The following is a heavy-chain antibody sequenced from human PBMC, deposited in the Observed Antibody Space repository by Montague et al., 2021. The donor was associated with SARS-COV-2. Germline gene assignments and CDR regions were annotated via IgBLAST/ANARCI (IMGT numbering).Heavy chain of an antibody. J-gene: IGHJ2*01. V-gene: IGHV4-39*02. D-gene: IGHD1-1*01. CDR3: AREDAGDWYVDL. Sequence: SETLSLTCTVSGGSISSSSYYWGWIRQPPGKGPEWLGSIYYSGTTXYNPSLRSRVTMSVDTSKNQFSLRLSSVTAADTAVFYCAREDAGDWYVDLWGRGTLVTVSS. CDR2: IYYSGTT. CDR1: GGSISSSSYY.